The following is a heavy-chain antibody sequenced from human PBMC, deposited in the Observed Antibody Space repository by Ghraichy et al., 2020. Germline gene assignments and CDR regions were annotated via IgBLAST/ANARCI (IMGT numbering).Heavy chain of an antibody. CDR3: ARDAVYCSSTNCYTVRFDP. J-gene: IGHJ5*02. D-gene: IGHD2-2*02. CDR1: GYTFTSYG. Sequence: ASVKVSCKASGYTFTSYGINWVRQAPGQGLEWMGWISAYNGKTNYAQNLQGRVTMTTDTSTSTAYMELRSLRADDTAVYYCARDAVYCSSTNCYTVRFDPWGQGTLVTVSS. CDR2: ISAYNGKT. V-gene: IGHV1-18*01.